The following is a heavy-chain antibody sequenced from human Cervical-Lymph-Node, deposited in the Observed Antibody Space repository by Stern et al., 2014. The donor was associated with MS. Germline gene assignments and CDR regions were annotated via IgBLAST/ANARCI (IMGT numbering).Heavy chain of an antibody. Sequence: VQLVQSGAEVKKPGSSVKVSCKASGGTFTSYSFNWVRQAPGPGLEWMGGLIPILDTPNFAPNFQGRLTITAAASTRQADMAPSSREGGGGGVYYCAKAAVTTASFDSWGQGTLVTVSS. CDR3: AKAAVTTASFDS. CDR2: LIPILDTP. D-gene: IGHD4-17*01. V-gene: IGHV1-69*01. J-gene: IGHJ4*02. CDR1: GGTFTSYS.